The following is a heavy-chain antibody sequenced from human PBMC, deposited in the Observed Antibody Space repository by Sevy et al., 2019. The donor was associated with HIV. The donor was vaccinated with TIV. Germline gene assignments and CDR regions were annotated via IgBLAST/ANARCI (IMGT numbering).Heavy chain of an antibody. V-gene: IGHV3-30*04. Sequence: GGSLRFSCAASGFTFSSYAMHWVRQAPGKGLEWVAVISYDGSNKYYADSVKGRFTISRDNSKNTLYLQMNSLRAEDTAVYYCARGSGYSYDDSGSYFDYWGQGTLVTVSS. CDR1: GFTFSSYA. CDR3: ARGSGYSYDDSGSYFDY. CDR2: ISYDGSNK. J-gene: IGHJ4*02. D-gene: IGHD5-18*01.